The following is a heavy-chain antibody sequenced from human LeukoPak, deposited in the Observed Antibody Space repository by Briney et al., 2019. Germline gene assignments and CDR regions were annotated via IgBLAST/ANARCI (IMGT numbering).Heavy chain of an antibody. CDR2: ISGGST. D-gene: IGHD6-19*01. J-gene: IGHJ4*02. CDR3: AKEGGSGWKYFDC. CDR1: GFTFGSYA. Sequence: GGSLRLSCAASGFTFGSYAMTWVRQTPGKGLAWVSTISGGSTYYADSVKGRFTISRDNSENTLYLQTNSLRVEDTAVYYCAKEGGSGWKYFDCWGQGTLVTVSS. V-gene: IGHV3-23*01.